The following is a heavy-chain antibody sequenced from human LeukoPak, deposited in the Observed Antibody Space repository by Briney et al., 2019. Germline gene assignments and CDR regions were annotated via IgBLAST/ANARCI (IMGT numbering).Heavy chain of an antibody. Sequence: SETLSLTCTVSGGSISSYYWSWIRQPAGKGLEWIGRIYTSGSTNYNPSLKSRVTMSVDTSKNQFSLKLSSVTAAGTAVYYCARAIEMATIGHYYYGMDVWGQGTTVTVSS. D-gene: IGHD5-24*01. CDR3: ARAIEMATIGHYYYGMDV. CDR2: IYTSGST. CDR1: GGSISSYY. V-gene: IGHV4-4*07. J-gene: IGHJ6*02.